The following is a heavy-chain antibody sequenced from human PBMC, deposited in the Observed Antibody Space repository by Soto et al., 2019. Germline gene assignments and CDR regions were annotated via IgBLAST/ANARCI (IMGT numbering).Heavy chain of an antibody. V-gene: IGHV1-69*13. CDR3: ARVVEMATGWFDP. J-gene: IGHJ5*02. CDR1: GGSFSTSA. Sequence: SVKVSCKTSGGSFSTSAISWVRQAPGEGLEWMGGIIPIFHIGNYAQNFQGRLTITADESTSTAYMELNSLKSEDTAMYYCARVVEMATGWFDPWGQGTLVTVSS. CDR2: IIPIFHIG.